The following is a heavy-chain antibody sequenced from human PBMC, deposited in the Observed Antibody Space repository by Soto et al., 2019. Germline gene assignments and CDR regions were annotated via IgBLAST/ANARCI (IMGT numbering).Heavy chain of an antibody. V-gene: IGHV4-59*01. D-gene: IGHD1-26*01. CDR2: ISYSGST. J-gene: IGHJ4*02. CDR1: GGSISSYY. CDR3: ARYSGTYYVY. Sequence: QVQLQESGPGLVKPSETLSLTYTVSGGSISSYYWTWIRQPPGKGLEWIGFISYSGSTSYNPSLKSRVTISVDTSKNQFSLRLSSVTAADTAVYFCARYSGTYYVYWGQGTLVTVSS.